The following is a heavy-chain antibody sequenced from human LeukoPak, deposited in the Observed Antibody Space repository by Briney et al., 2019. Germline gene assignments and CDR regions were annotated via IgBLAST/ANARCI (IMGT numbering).Heavy chain of an antibody. Sequence: GGSLRLSCAASGFTFSSYGMHWVRQAPGKGLEWVAVISYDGSNKYYADSVKGRFTISRDNAKNSLYLQMNSLRAEDTALYYCAKDTDSSGYSDFDYWGQGTLVTVSS. D-gene: IGHD3-22*01. CDR1: GFTFSSYG. V-gene: IGHV3-30*18. J-gene: IGHJ4*02. CDR2: ISYDGSNK. CDR3: AKDTDSSGYSDFDY.